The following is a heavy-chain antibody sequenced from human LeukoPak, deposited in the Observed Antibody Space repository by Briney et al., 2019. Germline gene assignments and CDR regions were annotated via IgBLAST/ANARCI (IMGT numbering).Heavy chain of an antibody. CDR1: GYTFTSYG. D-gene: IGHD2-2*01. V-gene: IGHV1-18*01. CDR2: ISAYNGNT. J-gene: IGHJ3*02. Sequence: ASVKVSCKASGYTFTSYGISWVRQAPGQGLEWMGWISAYNGNTNYAQKLQGRVTMTTDTSTSTAYMELRSLRSDDTAVYYCARGRYCSSTSCLSDDAFDIWGQGTMVTVSS. CDR3: ARGRYCSSTSCLSDDAFDI.